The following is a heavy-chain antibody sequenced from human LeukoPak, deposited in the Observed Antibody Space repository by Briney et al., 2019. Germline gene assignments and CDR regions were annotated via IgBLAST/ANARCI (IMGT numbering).Heavy chain of an antibody. CDR1: GLTFSKSA. J-gene: IGHJ4*02. Sequence: GSLRLSCAASGLTFSKSALTWVRQAPGKGLEWVSTITDVGDIFYTYSVRGRFTISRDNSKNTVYMQMDGLRAEDTAAYYCTRDRGGSPTDVFDYWGQGTLVTVSS. CDR3: TRDRGGSPTDVFDY. CDR2: ITDVGDI. V-gene: IGHV3-23*01. D-gene: IGHD2-15*01.